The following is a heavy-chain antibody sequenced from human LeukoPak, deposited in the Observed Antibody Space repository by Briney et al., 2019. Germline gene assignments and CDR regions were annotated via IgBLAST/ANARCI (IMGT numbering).Heavy chain of an antibody. Sequence: GGSLRLSCAASGFDFDEYAVHWVRQAPGKGLEWVAGIDWQSGNIVYADSVKGRFTISRDNAKKSLYLQMSSLRVEDTAFYFCAKDLVRYFDIPEYWGQGTLVTVSS. J-gene: IGHJ4*02. CDR2: IDWQSGNI. V-gene: IGHV3-9*01. CDR1: GFDFDEYA. CDR3: AKDLVRYFDIPEY. D-gene: IGHD3-9*01.